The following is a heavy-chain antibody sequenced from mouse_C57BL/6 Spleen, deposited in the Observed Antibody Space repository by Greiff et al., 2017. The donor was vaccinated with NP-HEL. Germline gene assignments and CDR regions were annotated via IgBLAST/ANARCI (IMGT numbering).Heavy chain of an antibody. CDR2: IDPSDSYT. V-gene: IGHV1-69*01. CDR1: GYTFTSYW. J-gene: IGHJ4*01. CDR3: ARYGSSYGYYAMDY. D-gene: IGHD1-1*01. Sequence: QVQLQQPGAELVMPGASVKLSCKASGYTFTSYWMHWVKQRPGQGLEWIGEIDPSDSYTNYHQKFKGKSTLTVDKSSSTAYMQLSSLTSKDSAVYSCARYGSSYGYYAMDYWGQGASVTVSS.